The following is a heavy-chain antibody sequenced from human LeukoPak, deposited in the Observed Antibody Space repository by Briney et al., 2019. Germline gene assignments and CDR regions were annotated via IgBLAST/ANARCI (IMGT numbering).Heavy chain of an antibody. J-gene: IGHJ4*02. D-gene: IGHD3-3*01. V-gene: IGHV3-74*01. Sequence: TGGSLRLSCAASGFTSSSYWMHWVRQVPGKGLAWVSRISGDGTARNYADSVKGRFTISRDDAKNTVDLQMNSLGAEDTAVYYCVRARSGYLLYYFDYWGQGTLVTVSS. CDR3: VRARSGYLLYYFDY. CDR1: GFTSSSYW. CDR2: ISGDGTAR.